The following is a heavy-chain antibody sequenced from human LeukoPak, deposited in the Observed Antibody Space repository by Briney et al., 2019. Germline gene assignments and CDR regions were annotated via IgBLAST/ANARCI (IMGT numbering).Heavy chain of an antibody. D-gene: IGHD4-23*01. CDR2: IRGSDGST. J-gene: IGHJ4*02. V-gene: IGHV3-23*01. Sequence: GGSLRLSCAASGFPSSTYAMSWVRQAPGKGLEWVSSIRGSDGSTYYADPVKGRFAISRDNSKNTLYLQMNSLRAEDTAVYYCAKDVYGDYGGLDYWGQGTLVTVSS. CDR1: GFPSSTYA. CDR3: AKDVYGDYGGLDY.